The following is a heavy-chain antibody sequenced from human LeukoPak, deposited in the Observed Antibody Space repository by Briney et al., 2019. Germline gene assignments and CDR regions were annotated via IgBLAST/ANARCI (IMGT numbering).Heavy chain of an antibody. D-gene: IGHD3-22*01. CDR1: GFTFSSYA. Sequence: GGSLRLSCAASGFTFSSYAMSWVRQAPGKGLEWVSAISGSGGSTYYADSVKGRFTISRDNSKNTLYLQMNSLRAEDTAVYYCAGGTYYYDSTRPGWFDPWGQGTLVTVSS. CDR2: ISGSGGST. J-gene: IGHJ5*02. CDR3: AGGTYYYDSTRPGWFDP. V-gene: IGHV3-23*01.